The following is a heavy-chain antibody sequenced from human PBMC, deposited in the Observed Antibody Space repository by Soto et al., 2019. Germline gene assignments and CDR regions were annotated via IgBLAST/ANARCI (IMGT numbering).Heavy chain of an antibody. CDR1: GDSISSSRYS. CDR2: IYYSGST. CDR3: AREVVGATTKTGMRIDS. J-gene: IGHJ4*02. V-gene: IGHV4-39*02. Sequence: QLQLQESGPGLVKPSETLSLTCTVSGDSISSSRYSWGWIRQPPGKGLEWIGSIYYSGSTYYNPSLKSRVIITVYTSKNQFSLKLSSVTDADTAVYYCAREVVGATTKTGMRIDSWGQGTLVTVSS. D-gene: IGHD1-26*01.